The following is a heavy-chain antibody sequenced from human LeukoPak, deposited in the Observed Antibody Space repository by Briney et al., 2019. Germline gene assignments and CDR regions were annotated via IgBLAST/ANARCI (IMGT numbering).Heavy chain of an antibody. J-gene: IGHJ2*01. Sequence: GGSLRLSCAASGFTFSSYGMSWVRQAPGKGLEWVSYFSSTGSTIYYTDSVKGRFTISRDNAKNSLFLQMDSLRDEDTAVYYCARDAGYSSAWSHWYFDLWGRGTLVTVSS. V-gene: IGHV3-48*02. CDR1: GFTFSSYG. D-gene: IGHD6-19*01. CDR3: ARDAGYSSAWSHWYFDL. CDR2: FSSTGSTI.